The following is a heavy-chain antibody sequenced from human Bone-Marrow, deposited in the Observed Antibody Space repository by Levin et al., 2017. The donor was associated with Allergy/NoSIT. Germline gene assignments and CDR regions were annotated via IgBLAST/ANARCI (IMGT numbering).Heavy chain of an antibody. CDR3: TRGYCTSASCSLNWFDP. CDR1: GGSVSSASYY. Sequence: PSETLSLTCTVSGGSVSSASYYWSWIRQPPGKGLEWIGYIYYSGTTNYNPSLKGRATISLDTSKNQFSLHLTSMTAAATALYYCTRGYCTSASCSLNWFDPWGQGIRATVSS. D-gene: IGHD2-2*01. J-gene: IGHJ5*02. CDR2: IYYSGTT. V-gene: IGHV4-61*01.